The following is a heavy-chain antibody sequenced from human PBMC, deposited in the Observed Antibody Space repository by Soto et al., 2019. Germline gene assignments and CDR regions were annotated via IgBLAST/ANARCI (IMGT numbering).Heavy chain of an antibody. J-gene: IGHJ6*02. V-gene: IGHV1-2*04. Sequence: ASVNVSCKAYGYSFTDYHIHWVRQAPGQGLEWLGRINPKSGGTSTAQKFQGWVTMTTDTSISTASMELTRLTSDDTAIYYCARGDSTDCSNGVCSFFYNHDMDVWG. CDR2: INPKSGGT. CDR3: ARGDSTDCSNGVCSFFYNHDMDV. D-gene: IGHD2-8*01. CDR1: GYSFTDYH.